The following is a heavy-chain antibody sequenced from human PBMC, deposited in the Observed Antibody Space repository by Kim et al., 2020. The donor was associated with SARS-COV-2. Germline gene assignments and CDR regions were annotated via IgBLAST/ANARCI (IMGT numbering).Heavy chain of an antibody. CDR1: GFTFSSYS. Sequence: GGSLRLSCAASGFTFSSYSMNWVRQAPGKGLEWVSSISSSSSYIYYADSVKGRFTISRDNAKNSLYLQMNSLRAEDTAVYYCARDYLRFGEPTYYYYGMDVWGQGTTVTVSS. J-gene: IGHJ6*02. CDR3: ARDYLRFGEPTYYYYGMDV. CDR2: ISSSSSYI. D-gene: IGHD3-10*01. V-gene: IGHV3-21*01.